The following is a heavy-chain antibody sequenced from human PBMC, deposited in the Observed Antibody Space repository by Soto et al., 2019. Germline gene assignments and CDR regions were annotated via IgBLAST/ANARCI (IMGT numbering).Heavy chain of an antibody. D-gene: IGHD4-17*01. Sequence: SETLSLTCTVSGGSISSYYWSWIRQPPGKGLEWIGYIYYSGSTNYNPSLKSRVTISVDTSKNQFSLKLSSVTAADTAVYYCARVTVTTYYFDYWGQGTLVTVSS. V-gene: IGHV4-59*01. J-gene: IGHJ4*02. CDR1: GGSISSYY. CDR2: IYYSGST. CDR3: ARVTVTTYYFDY.